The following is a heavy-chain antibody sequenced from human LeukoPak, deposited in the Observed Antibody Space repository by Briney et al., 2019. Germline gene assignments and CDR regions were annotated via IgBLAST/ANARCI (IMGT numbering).Heavy chain of an antibody. V-gene: IGHV4-4*07. Sequence: PSETLSLTCTVSGGSISSYYWSWIRQSAGKGLEWIGRIYSSGSTHYNPSLKSRVTMSVDTSKNQFSLNLSSVTAADTAVYYCARDNYNDYDQFDYWGQGTLVTVSS. CDR2: IYSSGST. CDR1: GGSISSYY. CDR3: ARDNYNDYDQFDY. J-gene: IGHJ4*02. D-gene: IGHD4-17*01.